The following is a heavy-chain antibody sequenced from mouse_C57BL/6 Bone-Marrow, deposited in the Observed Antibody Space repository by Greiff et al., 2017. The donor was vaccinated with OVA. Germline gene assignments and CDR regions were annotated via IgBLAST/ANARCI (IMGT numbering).Heavy chain of an antibody. CDR1: GYTFTDYY. J-gene: IGHJ2*01. CDR2: IIPYNGGT. V-gene: IGHV1-19*01. CDR3: ARSPITAVIPYFDY. D-gene: IGHD1-1*01. Sequence: VQLQQSGPVLVKPGASVKMSCKASGYTFTDYYMNWVKQSHGKSLEWIGVIIPYNGGTRYNQKFKGKATLTVDKASSTAYMELNSLKSEDSAVYYCARSPITAVIPYFDYWGQGTTLTVSS.